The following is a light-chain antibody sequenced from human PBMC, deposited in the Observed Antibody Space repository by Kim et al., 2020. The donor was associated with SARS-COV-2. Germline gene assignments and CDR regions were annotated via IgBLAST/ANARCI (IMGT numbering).Light chain of an antibody. V-gene: IGKV1-27*01. CDR2: AAS. Sequence: ASVGDRVTITCRASQGISNYLAWYQQKPGQVPKLLIYAASTLQSGVPSRFSVSGSGTDFTLTISSLQPEDVATSYCQKYNSAPLTFGGGTKVDIK. J-gene: IGKJ4*01. CDR1: QGISNY. CDR3: QKYNSAPLT.